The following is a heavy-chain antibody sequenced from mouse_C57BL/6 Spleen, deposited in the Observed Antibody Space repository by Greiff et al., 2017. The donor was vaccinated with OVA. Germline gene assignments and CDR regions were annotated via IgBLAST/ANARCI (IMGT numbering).Heavy chain of an antibody. CDR1: GFSFNTYA. CDR3: VRSYDYDVRFDY. D-gene: IGHD2-4*01. CDR2: IRSKSNNYAT. Sequence: DVQLVESGGGLVQPKGSLKLSCAASGFSFNTYAMNWVRQAPGKGLEWVARIRSKSNNYATYYADSVKDRFTISRDDSESMLYLQMNNLKTEDTAMYYCVRSYDYDVRFDYWGQGTTLTVSS. J-gene: IGHJ2*01. V-gene: IGHV10-1*01.